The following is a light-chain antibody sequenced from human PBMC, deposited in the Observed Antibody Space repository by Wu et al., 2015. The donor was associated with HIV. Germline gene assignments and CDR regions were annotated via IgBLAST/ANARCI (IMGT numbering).Light chain of an antibody. V-gene: IGKV1-NL1*01. Sequence: DIQMTQSPSSLSASVGDRVTITCRASQGISNSLAWYQQKPGKAPKLLLFGASRSESGVPSRFRGRGSGSGTNYTLTISSLQPEDLATYYCQQYYSSPPWTFGQGTKVEVK. CDR3: QQYYSSPPWT. CDR2: GAS. CDR1: QGISNS. J-gene: IGKJ1*01.